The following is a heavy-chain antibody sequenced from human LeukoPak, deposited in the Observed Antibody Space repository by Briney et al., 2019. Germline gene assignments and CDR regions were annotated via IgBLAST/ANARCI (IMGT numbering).Heavy chain of an antibody. Sequence: SETLSLTYTVSGGSISSGGYYWSWIRQHPGKGLEWIGYIYYSGSTYYNPSLKSRVTISVDTSKNQFSLKLSSVTAADTAVYYCARVPAAIGDFDYWGQGTLVTVSS. J-gene: IGHJ4*02. D-gene: IGHD2-2*02. V-gene: IGHV4-31*03. CDR1: GGSISSGGYY. CDR2: IYYSGST. CDR3: ARVPAAIGDFDY.